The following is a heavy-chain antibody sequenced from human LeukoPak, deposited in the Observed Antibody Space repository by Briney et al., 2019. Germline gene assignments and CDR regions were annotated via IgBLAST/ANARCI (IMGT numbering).Heavy chain of an antibody. J-gene: IGHJ4*02. CDR2: ISSSGSTI. CDR1: GFTFSIYG. Sequence: QPGGSLRLSCAASGFTFSIYGMNWVRQAPGKGLGWVSYISSSGSTIYYADSVKGRFTISRDNAKNSLDLEMNSLRDEDTAVYYCARRMSGGSNPFDYWGQGTLVTVSS. D-gene: IGHD1-26*01. V-gene: IGHV3-48*02. CDR3: ARRMSGGSNPFDY.